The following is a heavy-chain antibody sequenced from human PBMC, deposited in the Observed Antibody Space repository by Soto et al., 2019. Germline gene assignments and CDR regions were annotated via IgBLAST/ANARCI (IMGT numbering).Heavy chain of an antibody. V-gene: IGHV2-5*01. CDR3: ARTLRGYGAYDYTPYFDP. CDR1: GFSLRTSGVG. CDR2: IYWNDDK. J-gene: IGHJ4*02. Sequence: QITLKASGPTLVKPTQTLTLTCAFSGFSLRTSGVGVAWIRQPPGQALEWLALIYWNDDKRYSPSLKNRLTIPKNTSKNQVVLTMTNMDPEDTPTYYCARTLRGYGAYDYTPYFDPWGLATLVPVSS. D-gene: IGHD5-12*01.